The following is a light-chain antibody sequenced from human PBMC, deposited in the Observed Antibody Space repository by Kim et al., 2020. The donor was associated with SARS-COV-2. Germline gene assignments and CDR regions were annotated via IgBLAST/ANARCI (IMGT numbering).Light chain of an antibody. Sequence: GGTVTLTCASSTGAVSSGCYPTWLQQKPGQAPTTLIYSTSNTHSWTPARFSGSLLGDKAALTLSGVQHEDEADYYCLLHCSGTWVFGGGTKLTVL. CDR2: STS. J-gene: IGLJ3*02. CDR1: TGAVSSGCY. CDR3: LLHCSGTWV. V-gene: IGLV7-43*01.